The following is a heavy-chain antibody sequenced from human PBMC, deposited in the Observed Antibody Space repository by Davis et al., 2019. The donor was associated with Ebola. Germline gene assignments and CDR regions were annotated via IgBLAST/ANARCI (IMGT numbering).Heavy chain of an antibody. CDR3: ARDYLPTSFDY. CDR2: LSPSGVST. CDR1: GFSFSNYA. V-gene: IGHV3-23*01. D-gene: IGHD3-16*02. Sequence: GRSLRPSCAASGFSFSNYAMSWVRQAPGRVLEWVSTLSPSGVSTYYADSVKGRFTLSGDKNTLYLQMNSLRAEDTALYYCARDYLPTSFDYWGQGTLVTGSS. J-gene: IGHJ4*02.